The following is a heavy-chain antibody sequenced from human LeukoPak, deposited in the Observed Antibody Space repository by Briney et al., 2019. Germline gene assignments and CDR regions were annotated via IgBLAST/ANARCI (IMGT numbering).Heavy chain of an antibody. CDR3: AVDEKFEYSGSYYYYGVDV. D-gene: IGHD1-26*01. Sequence: SVKVSCKASGGTFSNYAISWVRRAPGQGLEWMGGIIPFFGTTSYTQKFQGRVTITADESTSTAYMELSSLRSEDTAMYFCAVDEKFEYSGSYYYYGVDVWGQGTTVTVSS. CDR2: IIPFFGTT. V-gene: IGHV1-69*13. J-gene: IGHJ6*02. CDR1: GGTFSNYA.